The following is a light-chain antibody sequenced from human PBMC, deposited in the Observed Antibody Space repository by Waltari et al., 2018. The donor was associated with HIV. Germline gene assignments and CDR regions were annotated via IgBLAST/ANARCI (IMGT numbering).Light chain of an antibody. Sequence: QSALTQPPSTSGTPGQTVTIPCSGSSSNIGDNYVSWYQQLPGTAPKLLIYRNSQRPSGFRDRFSGSKSGTSASLAINDRRSEDGAVYHCAAWDDSLIGWVFGGGTNLTVL. CDR3: AAWDDSLIGWV. V-gene: IGLV1-47*01. J-gene: IGLJ3*02. CDR1: SSNIGDNY. CDR2: RNS.